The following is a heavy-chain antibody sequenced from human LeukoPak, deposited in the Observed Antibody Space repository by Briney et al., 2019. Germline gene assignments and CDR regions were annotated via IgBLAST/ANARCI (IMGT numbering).Heavy chain of an antibody. CDR2: IWYDGSNK. D-gene: IGHD6-19*01. Sequence: GGSLRLSCAASGFTFSSYGMHWVRQAPGKGLEWVAVIWYDGSNKYYADSVKGRFTISRDNSKNTLYLQMNSLRVEDTAVYYCARDGVIAVAGTGYYFDYWGQGTLVTVSS. V-gene: IGHV3-33*01. CDR3: ARDGVIAVAGTGYYFDY. CDR1: GFTFSSYG. J-gene: IGHJ4*02.